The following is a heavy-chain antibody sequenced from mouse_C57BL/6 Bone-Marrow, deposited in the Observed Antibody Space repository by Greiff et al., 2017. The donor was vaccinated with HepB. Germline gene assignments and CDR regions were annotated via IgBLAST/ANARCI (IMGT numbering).Heavy chain of an antibody. CDR3: ARGGLRGYFDY. CDR2: IDPSDSYT. D-gene: IGHD2-4*01. V-gene: IGHV1-69*01. CDR1: GYTFPSYW. J-gene: IGHJ2*01. Sequence: QVQLQQSGAELVMPGASVKLSCKASGYTFPSYWMHWVKQRPGQGLEWIGEIDPSDSYTNYNQKFKGKSTLTVDKSSSTAYMQLSSLTSEDSAVYYCARGGLRGYFDYWGQGTTLTVSS.